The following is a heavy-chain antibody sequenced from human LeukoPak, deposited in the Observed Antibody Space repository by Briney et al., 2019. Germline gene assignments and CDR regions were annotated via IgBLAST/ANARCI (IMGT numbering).Heavy chain of an antibody. CDR2: IYPGDSDT. CDR1: GYSFTSYW. Sequence: GESLKTSCKGSGYSFTSYWIGWVRQMPGKGLEWMGIIYPGDSDTRYSPSFQGQVTISADKSISTAYLQWSSLKASDTAMYYCASGGSTMVTPYYFDYWGQGTLVTVSS. V-gene: IGHV5-51*01. D-gene: IGHD3-10*01. CDR3: ASGGSTMVTPYYFDY. J-gene: IGHJ4*02.